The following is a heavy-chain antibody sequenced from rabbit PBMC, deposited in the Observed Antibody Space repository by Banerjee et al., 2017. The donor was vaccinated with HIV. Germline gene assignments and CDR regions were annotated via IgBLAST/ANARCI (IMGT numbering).Heavy chain of an antibody. J-gene: IGHJ4*01. CDR2: IHGGGSGRT. Sequence: QEQLEESGGDLVKPEGSLTLTCTASGFSFSNGYVMCWVRQAPGKGLEWIACIHGGGSGRTYYAAWAKGRFTISKASWTTVTLQMTSLTAADTASYFCARDLAGVIGWNFDLWGQGTLVTVS. V-gene: IGHV1S45*01. CDR1: GFSFSNGYV. D-gene: IGHD4-1*01. CDR3: ARDLAGVIGWNFDL.